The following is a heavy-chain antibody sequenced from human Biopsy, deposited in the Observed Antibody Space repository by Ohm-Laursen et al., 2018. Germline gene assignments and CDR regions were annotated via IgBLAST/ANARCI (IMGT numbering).Heavy chain of an antibody. Sequence: SLRLSCTASGFSFSDNYVDWVRQAPGKGLEWVGRIRDKANSYTTDYTAPVKGRFTISRDDSKNSLYLQMNSLKTEDTALYYCARAGRYCSGGGCYSWFDSWGQGTLVTVSS. V-gene: IGHV3-72*01. D-gene: IGHD2-15*01. CDR1: GFSFSDNY. J-gene: IGHJ5*01. CDR3: ARAGRYCSGGGCYSWFDS. CDR2: IRDKANSYTT.